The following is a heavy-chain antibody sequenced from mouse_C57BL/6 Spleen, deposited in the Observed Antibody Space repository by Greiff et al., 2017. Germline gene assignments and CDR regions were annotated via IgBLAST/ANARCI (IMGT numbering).Heavy chain of an antibody. D-gene: IGHD1-1*01. Sequence: EVKLVESGGDLVKPGGSLKLSCAASGFTFSSYGMSWVRQTPDKRLEWVATISSGGSYTYYPDSVKGRFTISRDNAKNTLYLQMSSLKSEDTAMDYCARLGSSPNWYFDVWGTGTTVTVSS. V-gene: IGHV5-6*01. CDR3: ARLGSSPNWYFDV. J-gene: IGHJ1*03. CDR2: ISSGGSYT. CDR1: GFTFSSYG.